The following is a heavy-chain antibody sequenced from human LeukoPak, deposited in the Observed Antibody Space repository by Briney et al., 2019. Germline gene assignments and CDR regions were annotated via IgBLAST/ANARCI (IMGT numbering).Heavy chain of an antibody. CDR1: GGTFSSYA. CDR3: ARAGSGSYTSWFDP. D-gene: IGHD1-26*01. J-gene: IGHJ5*02. Sequence: GASVKVSCKASGGTFSSYAISWVRQAPGRGLEWMGRIIPILGIANYAQKFQGRVTITADKSTSTAYMELSSLRSEDTAVYYCARAGSGSYTSWFDPWGQGTLVTVSS. CDR2: IIPILGIA. V-gene: IGHV1-69*04.